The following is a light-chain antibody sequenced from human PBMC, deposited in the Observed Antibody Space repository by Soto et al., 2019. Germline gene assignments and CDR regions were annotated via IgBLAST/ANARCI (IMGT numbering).Light chain of an antibody. Sequence: EIVLTQSPVTLSLSPGERATLSCRASQSVSSYLAWYQQKPGQAPRLLIYDASNRVTGIPARFSGSGSGTDFTPTISSLEPEDFAVYYCLQRSNWQYTFGQGTKVEIK. V-gene: IGKV3-11*01. J-gene: IGKJ2*01. CDR1: QSVSSY. CDR2: DAS. CDR3: LQRSNWQYT.